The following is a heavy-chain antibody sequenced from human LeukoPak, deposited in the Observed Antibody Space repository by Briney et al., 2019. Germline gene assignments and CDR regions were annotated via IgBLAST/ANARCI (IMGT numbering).Heavy chain of an antibody. Sequence: NTSETLSLTCAVSGGSISSYYWSWIRQPAGEGLEWIGRIYTSGSTNYNPSLKSRVTMSVDTSKNQFSLKLSSVTAADTAVYYCAREVPNYYGSESYYNEAYWGQGTLVTVSS. CDR3: AREVPNYYGSESYYNEAY. CDR1: GGSISSYY. CDR2: IYTSGST. J-gene: IGHJ4*02. D-gene: IGHD3-10*01. V-gene: IGHV4-4*07.